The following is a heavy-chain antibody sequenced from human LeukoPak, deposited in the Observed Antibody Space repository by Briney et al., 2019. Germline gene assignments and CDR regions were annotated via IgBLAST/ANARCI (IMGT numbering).Heavy chain of an antibody. CDR1: GGSISSSSYY. V-gene: IGHV4-39*01. CDR3: ARVVPMYSSDWYDDY. D-gene: IGHD6-19*01. Sequence: PSETLSLTCTVSGGSISSSSYYWGWIRQPPGKGLEWIGTIYYSGSTYYNPSLKSRVTISVDTSKNQFSLKLSSVTAADTAVYYCARVVPMYSSDWYDDYWGQGTLVTVSS. J-gene: IGHJ4*02. CDR2: IYYSGST.